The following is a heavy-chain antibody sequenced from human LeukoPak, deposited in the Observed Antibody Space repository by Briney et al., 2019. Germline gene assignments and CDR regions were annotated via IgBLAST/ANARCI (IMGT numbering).Heavy chain of an antibody. V-gene: IGHV1-18*01. CDR1: GYTFTSFG. J-gene: IGHJ4*02. D-gene: IGHD2-8*01. CDR2: ISAYNGNT. Sequence: ASVRVSCKAPGYTFTSFGISWLRQALGQGLEWMGWISAYNGNTNYAQKLQGRVTMTTDTSTSTAYMELRSLRSDDTAVYYCARQDIVLMVYAVFDYWGQGTLVTVSS. CDR3: ARQDIVLMVYAVFDY.